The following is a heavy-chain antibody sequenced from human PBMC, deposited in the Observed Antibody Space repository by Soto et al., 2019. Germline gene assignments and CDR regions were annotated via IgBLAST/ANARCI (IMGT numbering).Heavy chain of an antibody. Sequence: PGESLKISCKGSGCSFTSYWIGWVRQMPGKGLEWMGIIYPGDSDTRYSPSFQGQVTISADKSISTAYLQWSSLKASDTAMYYCARQMGIAVAGTRNWFDPWGQGTLVTVSS. CDR3: ARQMGIAVAGTRNWFDP. V-gene: IGHV5-51*01. CDR2: IYPGDSDT. CDR1: GCSFTSYW. J-gene: IGHJ5*02. D-gene: IGHD6-19*01.